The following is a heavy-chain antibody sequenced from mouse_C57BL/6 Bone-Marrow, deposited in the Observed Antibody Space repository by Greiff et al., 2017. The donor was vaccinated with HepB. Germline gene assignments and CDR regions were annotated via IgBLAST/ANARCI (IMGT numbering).Heavy chain of an antibody. Sequence: QVHVKQPGAELVRPGSSVKLSCKASGYTFTSYWMHWVKQRPIQGLEWIGNIDPSDSETHYNQKFKDKATLTVDKSSSTAYMQLSSLTSEDSAVYYCGRRHYGSSYVDYWGQGTTLTVSS. CDR1: GYTFTSYW. V-gene: IGHV1-52*01. CDR2: IDPSDSET. J-gene: IGHJ2*01. CDR3: GRRHYGSSYVDY. D-gene: IGHD1-1*01.